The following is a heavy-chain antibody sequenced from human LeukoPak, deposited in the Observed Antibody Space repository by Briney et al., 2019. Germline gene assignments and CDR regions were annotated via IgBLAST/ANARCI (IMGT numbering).Heavy chain of an antibody. CDR2: ISGSGGST. D-gene: IGHD3-9*01. CDR3: AKDRADYDILTGYPS. J-gene: IGHJ5*02. CDR1: GFTFSSYW. Sequence: PGGSLRPSCAVSGFTFSSYWMTWVRQAPGKGLEWVSAISGSGGSTYYADSVKGRFTISRDNSKNTLYLQMNSLRAEDTAVYYCAKDRADYDILTGYPSWGQGTLVTVSS. V-gene: IGHV3-23*01.